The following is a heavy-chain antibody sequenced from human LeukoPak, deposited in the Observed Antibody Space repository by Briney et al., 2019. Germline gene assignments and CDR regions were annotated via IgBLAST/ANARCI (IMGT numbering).Heavy chain of an antibody. CDR2: MSYEGRSK. V-gene: IGHV3-30*18. J-gene: IGHJ4*02. CDR3: AKEACGGSCVTDYFDC. CDR1: GLPFSSYG. D-gene: IGHD2-15*01. Sequence: GGSLRLSCAPSGLPFSSYGMQWVRQAPGRGLEGVAVMSYEGRSKYYADSGKGRFTTSKDNSKNTLYLQMNSLRPEDTAVHYCAKEACGGSCVTDYFDCWGQGTLVTVSS.